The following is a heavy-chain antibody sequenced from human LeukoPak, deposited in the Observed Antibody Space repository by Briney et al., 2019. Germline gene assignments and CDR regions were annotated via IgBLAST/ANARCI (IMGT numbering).Heavy chain of an antibody. CDR3: AKQGESKTKNFDY. CDR2: IGGTRYST. D-gene: IGHD1-7*01. J-gene: IGHJ4*02. CDR1: GFTFSNYA. Sequence: GGSLRLSCAASGFTFSNYAMMWVRQAPGKGLEWVSIIGGTRYSTYYADCVRGRFTISRDNSKNTLYLQMNSLRAEDTAVYYCAKQGESKTKNFDYWGQGTLVSVSS. V-gene: IGHV3-23*01.